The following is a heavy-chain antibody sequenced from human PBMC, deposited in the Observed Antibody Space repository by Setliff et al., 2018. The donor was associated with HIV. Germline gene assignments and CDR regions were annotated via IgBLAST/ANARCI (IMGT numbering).Heavy chain of an antibody. Sequence: PGGSLRLSCTTSGFTFGDSAMSWVRQAPGKGLEWVCFIRSKAYGGTTEYAASVKGRFTISRDDSKSIAYLQMNSLRAEDTAIYYCARDRASSGYYARFDHWGQGTLVTVSS. D-gene: IGHD3-22*01. CDR3: ARDRASSGYYARFDH. J-gene: IGHJ4*02. CDR1: GFTFGDSA. CDR2: IRSKAYGGTT. V-gene: IGHV3-49*04.